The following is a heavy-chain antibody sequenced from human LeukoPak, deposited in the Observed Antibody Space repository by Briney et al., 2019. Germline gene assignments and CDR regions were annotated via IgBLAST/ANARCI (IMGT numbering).Heavy chain of an antibody. Sequence: PGGSLRLSCAASGFTSSSYAMSWVRQAPGKGLEWVSAISGSGGATYYPDSVKGRFIISRDNSKNTLYLQVSSLRAEDTAVYYCAKILFGESTYDAFDIWGQGTMVTVSS. CDR3: AKILFGESTYDAFDI. D-gene: IGHD3-10*01. CDR1: GFTSSSYA. J-gene: IGHJ3*02. V-gene: IGHV3-23*01. CDR2: ISGSGGAT.